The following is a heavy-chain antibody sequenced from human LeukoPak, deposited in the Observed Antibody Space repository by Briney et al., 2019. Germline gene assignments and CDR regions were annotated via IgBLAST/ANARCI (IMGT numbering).Heavy chain of an antibody. V-gene: IGHV4-59*01. CDR1: GSSISSYY. J-gene: IGHJ4*02. CDR3: ARGWAATRTQYYFDY. CDR2: IYYSGST. D-gene: IGHD5-24*01. Sequence: PSENLSLTCTVSGSSISSYYWSWIRQPPGKGLEWIGYIYYSGSTNYNPSLKSRVTISVDTSKNQFSLKLSSVTAADTAVYYCARGWAATRTQYYFDYWGQGTLVTVSS.